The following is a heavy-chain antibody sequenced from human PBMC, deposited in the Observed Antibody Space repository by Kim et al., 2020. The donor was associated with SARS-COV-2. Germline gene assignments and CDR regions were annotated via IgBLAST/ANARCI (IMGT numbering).Heavy chain of an antibody. Sequence: YTHSVKGRFTISSDKSKSTRYLQMNSLRAEDTAVYYCARDRTFGIYFDYWGQGTLVTVSS. J-gene: IGHJ4*02. V-gene: IGHV3-30*10. CDR3: ARDRTFGIYFDY. D-gene: IGHD3-10*01.